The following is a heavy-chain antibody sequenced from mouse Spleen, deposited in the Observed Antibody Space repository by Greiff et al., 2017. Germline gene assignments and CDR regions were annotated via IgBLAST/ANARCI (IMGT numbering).Heavy chain of an antibody. CDR3: GRGYYGSSHYWYFDV. CDR2: INPYNGDT. D-gene: IGHD1-1*01. Sequence: VQLKESGPELVKPGASVKISCKASGYSFTGYFMNWVKQSHGKSLEWIGRINPYNGDTFYNQKFKGKATLTVDKSSSTAHMELLSLTSEDSAVYYCGRGYYGSSHYWYFDVWGAGTTVTVSS. CDR1: GYSFTGYF. V-gene: IGHV1-37*01. J-gene: IGHJ1*01.